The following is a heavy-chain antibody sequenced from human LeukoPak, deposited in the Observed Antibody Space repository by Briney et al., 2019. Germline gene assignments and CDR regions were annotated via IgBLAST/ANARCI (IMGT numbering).Heavy chain of an antibody. J-gene: IGHJ2*01. CDR3: ARTYYYDSSGYYFQPNFDL. D-gene: IGHD3-22*01. V-gene: IGHV4-30-4*01. CDR1: GGSISSGDYY. Sequence: SQTLSLTCTVSGGSISSGDYYWSWIRQPPGKGLEWIGYIYYSGSTYYNPSLKSRVTISVDTSKNRFSLKLSSVTAADTAVYYCARTYYYDSSGYYFQPNFDLWGRGTLVTVSS. CDR2: IYYSGST.